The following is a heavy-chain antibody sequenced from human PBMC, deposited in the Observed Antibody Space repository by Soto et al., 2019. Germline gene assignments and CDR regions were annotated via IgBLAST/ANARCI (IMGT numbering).Heavy chain of an antibody. CDR3: ARGVMVTAIPVPGEYYFDY. Sequence: QLQLQESGSGLVKPSQTLSLTCAVSGGSISSGGYSWSWIRQPPGKGLEWIGYIYHSGSTYYNPSLKSRVTISVDRSKNQFSLKLSSVTAADTAVYYCARGVMVTAIPVPGEYYFDYWGQGTLVTVSS. V-gene: IGHV4-30-2*01. CDR1: GGSISSGGYS. CDR2: IYHSGST. J-gene: IGHJ4*02. D-gene: IGHD2-21*02.